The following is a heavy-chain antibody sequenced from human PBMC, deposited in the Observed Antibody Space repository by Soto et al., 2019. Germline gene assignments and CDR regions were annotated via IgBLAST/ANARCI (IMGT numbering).Heavy chain of an antibody. V-gene: IGHV3-21*01. CDR3: ARWISDIVAHYYYYGMDV. D-gene: IGHD5-12*01. Sequence: WSLTLSCAASGFPFISYSMNWVRQAPGKGLEWVSSISSSSSYIYYADSVKGRFTISRDKAKNSLYLQMNSLRAEDTAVYYCARWISDIVAHYYYYGMDVWGQGTTVTVS. CDR1: GFPFISYS. J-gene: IGHJ6*02. CDR2: ISSSSSYI.